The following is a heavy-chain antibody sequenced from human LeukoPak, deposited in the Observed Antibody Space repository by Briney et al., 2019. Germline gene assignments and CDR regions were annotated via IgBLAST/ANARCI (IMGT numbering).Heavy chain of an antibody. CDR3: ARSGYGSSGQGLNY. D-gene: IGHD3-22*01. J-gene: IGHJ4*02. V-gene: IGHV1-69*13. CDR1: GGTFSSYA. CDR2: IIPIFGTA. Sequence: ASVKVSCKASGGTFSSYAISWVRQAPGQGLEWMGGIIPIFGTANYAQKFQGRVTITADESTSTAYMELSSLRSEDTAVYYCARSGYGSSGQGLNYWGQGTLVTVSS.